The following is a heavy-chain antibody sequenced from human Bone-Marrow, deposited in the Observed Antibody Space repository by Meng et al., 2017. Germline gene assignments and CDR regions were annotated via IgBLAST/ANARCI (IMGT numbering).Heavy chain of an antibody. CDR1: GYTLSSDG. CDR3: ATRGNPYLNC. Sequence: QGQLVQSGAEVKKPGASVKVSCEASGYTLSSDGCSCVQQAPGQGLEWLGWINTYNGKTDYAQKFQGRITMTTDTFTSTAYMELRSLRSDDTAVYYCATRGNPYLNCWGQGTLVTVSS. V-gene: IGHV1-18*01. CDR2: INTYNGKT. J-gene: IGHJ4*02.